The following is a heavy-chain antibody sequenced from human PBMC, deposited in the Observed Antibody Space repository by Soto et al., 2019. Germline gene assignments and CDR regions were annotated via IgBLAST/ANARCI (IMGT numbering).Heavy chain of an antibody. J-gene: IGHJ4*02. Sequence: QVQLVESGGGVVQPGRSLRLSCAASGFTFSSYGMHWVRQAPGKGLEWVAVIWYDGSNKYYADSVKGRVTISRDNSKNTLYLQMNSLRAEDTAVYYCARDPQWELPLYYFDYWGQGTLVTVSS. CDR1: GFTFSSYG. CDR2: IWYDGSNK. D-gene: IGHD1-26*01. V-gene: IGHV3-33*01. CDR3: ARDPQWELPLYYFDY.